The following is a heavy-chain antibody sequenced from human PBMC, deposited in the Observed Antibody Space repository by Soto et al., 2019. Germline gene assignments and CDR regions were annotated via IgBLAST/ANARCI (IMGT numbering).Heavy chain of an antibody. CDR1: GFTFSSYA. V-gene: IGHV3-23*01. CDR3: AKDPVGGYYYLGIDY. Sequence: GGSLRLSCAASGFTFSSYAMSWVRQAPGKGLEWVSAISGSGGSTYYADSVKGRSTISRDNSKNTLYLQMNSLRAEDTAVYYCAKDPVGGYYYLGIDYWGQGTLVTVSS. CDR2: ISGSGGST. J-gene: IGHJ4*02. D-gene: IGHD3-22*01.